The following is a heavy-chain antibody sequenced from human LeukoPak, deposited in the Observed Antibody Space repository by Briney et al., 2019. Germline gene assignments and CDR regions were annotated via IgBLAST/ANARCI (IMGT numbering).Heavy chain of an antibody. CDR3: ARDNYYYYGMDV. V-gene: IGHV1-69*13. J-gene: IGHJ6*02. CDR1: RGTFSSYA. Sequence: ASVKVSCKASRGTFSSYAISWVRQAPGQGLEWMGGIIPIFGTANYAQKFQGRVTITADESTSTAYMELSSLRSEDTAVYYCARDNYYYYGMDVWGQGTTVTVSS. CDR2: IIPIFGTA.